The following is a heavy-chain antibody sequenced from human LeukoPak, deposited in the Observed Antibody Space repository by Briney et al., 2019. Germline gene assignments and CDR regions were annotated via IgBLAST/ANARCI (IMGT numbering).Heavy chain of an antibody. CDR3: ASPLRGYSGLDPIDY. CDR2: INHSGTT. CDR1: GGSFSGYY. Sequence: PSETLSLTCAVYGGSFSGYYWSWIRQPPGKGLGWIGEINHSGTTNYNPSLKSRVTISVDTSKNQFHLKLSSVTAADTAVYYCASPLRGYSGLDPIDYWGQGTPVTVS. J-gene: IGHJ4*02. D-gene: IGHD5-12*01. V-gene: IGHV4-34*01.